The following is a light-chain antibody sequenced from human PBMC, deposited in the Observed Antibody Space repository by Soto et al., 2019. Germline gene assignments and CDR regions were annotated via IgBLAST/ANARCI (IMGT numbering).Light chain of an antibody. CDR1: SSDVGAYNY. CDR3: SSYTSSTTLVL. CDR2: EVS. Sequence: QSALTQPASVSGSPGQSITISCTGTSSDVGAYNYVSWYQQHPGKAPKLMIYEVSDRPSGVSNRFSGSKSGNTASLTISGLQPEDEADYDCSSYTSSTTLVLFGGGTKVTVL. J-gene: IGLJ2*01. V-gene: IGLV2-14*01.